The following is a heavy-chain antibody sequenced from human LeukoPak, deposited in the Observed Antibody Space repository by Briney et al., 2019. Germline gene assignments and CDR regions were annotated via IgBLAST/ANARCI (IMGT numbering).Heavy chain of an antibody. D-gene: IGHD2-15*01. CDR2: IYYSGTT. J-gene: IGHJ4*02. Sequence: SETLSLTCSVSGGSISGYYWSWIRQPPGKGLEWIGYIYYSGTTIYNPSLKSRLTISLDTSKNQFSLNLSSVTAADTAVYYCARVLSRDIVVVVAATRGYYFDYWGQGTLVTVSS. V-gene: IGHV4-59*08. CDR1: GGSISGYY. CDR3: ARVLSRDIVVVVAATRGYYFDY.